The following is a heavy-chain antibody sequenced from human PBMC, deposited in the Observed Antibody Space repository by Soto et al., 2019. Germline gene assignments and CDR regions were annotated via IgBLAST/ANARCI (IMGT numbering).Heavy chain of an antibody. CDR2: ITPIFVTA. D-gene: IGHD4-17*01. V-gene: IGHV1-69*01. CDR3: ARGGMALVTTKMVY. J-gene: IGHJ4*02. CDR1: GGTFSSNG. Sequence: QEQLVQSGAEVKKPGSSVKVSCKASGGTFSSNGISWVRQAPGQGLEWMGGITPIFVTAKYAQKFQGRVTITADESTNTAYMELSSLRSEDTAVYYCARGGMALVTTKMVYWGQGTLVTVSA.